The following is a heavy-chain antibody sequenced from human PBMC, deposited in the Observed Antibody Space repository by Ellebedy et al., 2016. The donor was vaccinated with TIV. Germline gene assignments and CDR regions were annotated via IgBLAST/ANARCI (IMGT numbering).Heavy chain of an antibody. J-gene: IGHJ4*02. D-gene: IGHD3-22*01. CDR3: ARGGLQSSYDSSDPFDF. V-gene: IGHV1-46*01. CDR2: LNPSDGSS. CDR1: GYTFTSYY. Sequence: AASVKVSCKTSGYTFTSYYMDWVRQAPGQGLEWMGLLNPSDGSSTYAQRFQGMLTMTRDTSTSTVYIDLSSLTSEDTAVYFCARGGLQSSYDSSDPFDFWGQGTLVTVSS.